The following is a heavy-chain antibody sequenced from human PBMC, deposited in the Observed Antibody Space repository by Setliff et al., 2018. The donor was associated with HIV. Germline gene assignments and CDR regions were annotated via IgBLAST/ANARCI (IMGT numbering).Heavy chain of an antibody. CDR1: GYSASSGYY. V-gene: IGHV4-38-2*01. D-gene: IGHD2-15*01. CDR2: MYYTGTT. CDR3: ARGVGIGGNWFDP. J-gene: IGHJ5*02. Sequence: SETLSLTCAVSGYSASSGYYWAWIRQAPGKGLQWIGQMYYTGTTDYNPSLSSRVTISQDKSRNQFSLKLTSVTATDTAIYYCARGVGIGGNWFDPWGQGIMVTVS.